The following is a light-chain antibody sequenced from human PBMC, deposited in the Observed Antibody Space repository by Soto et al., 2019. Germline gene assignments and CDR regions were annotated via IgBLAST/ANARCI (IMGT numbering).Light chain of an antibody. V-gene: IGLV2-8*01. J-gene: IGLJ2*01. CDR1: SSDIGAYNS. Sequence: QSALTQPPSASGSPGQSVTISCTGTSSDIGAYNSVSWYQQHTGKAPQLMIYEVNKRPSGVPDRFSGSKSGNTASLTVSGLQAEDEADYYCSSSAGSNTFVVFGGGTKLTVL. CDR2: EVN. CDR3: SSSAGSNTFVV.